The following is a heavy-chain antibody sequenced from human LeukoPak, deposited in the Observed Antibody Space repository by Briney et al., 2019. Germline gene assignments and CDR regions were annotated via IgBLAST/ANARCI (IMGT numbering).Heavy chain of an antibody. CDR2: IYYSGST. CDR3: ARIGLSDYYDSSGGSIGY. CDR1: GGSTSSGDYY. V-gene: IGHV4-30-4*01. D-gene: IGHD3-22*01. Sequence: SETLSLTCTVSGGSTSSGDYYWSWIRQPPGKGLEWIGYIYYSGSTYYNPSLKSRVTISVDTSKNQFSLKLSSVTAADTAVYYCARIGLSDYYDSSGGSIGYWGQGTLVTVSS. J-gene: IGHJ4*02.